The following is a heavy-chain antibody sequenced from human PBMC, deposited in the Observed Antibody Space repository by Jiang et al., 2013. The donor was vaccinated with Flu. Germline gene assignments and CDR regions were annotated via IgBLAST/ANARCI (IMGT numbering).Heavy chain of an antibody. CDR3: ARESDMAAAAEYYYYYYGMDV. CDR2: INTNTGNP. D-gene: IGHD6-13*01. Sequence: FTSYAMNWVRQAPGQGLEWMGWINTNTGNPTYAQGFTGRFVFSLDTSVSTAYLQISSLKAEDTAVYYCARESDMAAAAEYYYYYYGMDVWGQGTTVTVSS. CDR1: FTSYA. J-gene: IGHJ6*02. V-gene: IGHV7-4-1*02.